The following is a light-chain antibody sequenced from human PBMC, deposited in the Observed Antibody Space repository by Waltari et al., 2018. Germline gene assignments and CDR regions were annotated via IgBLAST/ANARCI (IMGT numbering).Light chain of an antibody. J-gene: IGKJ1*01. V-gene: IGKV1-16*01. Sequence: GDTVTITCRASQGINYYLDWYQQKPGKAPKPLIYYASNLESGVPSRFSGSGYGTDFTLTISSLQPEDFATYYCQQHSTYPRTFGQGTMVGIK. CDR2: YAS. CDR1: QGINYY. CDR3: QQHSTYPRT.